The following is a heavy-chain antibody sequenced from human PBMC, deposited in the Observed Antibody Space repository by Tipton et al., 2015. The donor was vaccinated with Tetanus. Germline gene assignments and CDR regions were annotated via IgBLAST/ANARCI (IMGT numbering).Heavy chain of an antibody. CDR1: GFTFSSYA. D-gene: IGHD2-8*01. J-gene: IGHJ4*02. CDR3: AKGSIVLMVYEINHPMATIYFDY. V-gene: IGHV3-23*01. Sequence: SLRLSCAASGFTFSSYAMSWVRQAPGKGLEWVSAISGSGGSTYYADSVKGRFTISRNNSKNTLYLQMNSLRAEDTAVYYCAKGSIVLMVYEINHPMATIYFDYWGQGTLVTVSS. CDR2: ISGSGGST.